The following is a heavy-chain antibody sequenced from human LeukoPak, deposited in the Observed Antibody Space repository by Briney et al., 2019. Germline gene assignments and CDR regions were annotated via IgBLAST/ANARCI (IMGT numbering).Heavy chain of an antibody. J-gene: IGHJ6*03. D-gene: IGHD2-8*01. CDR3: ARGMVYYYYYYMDV. Sequence: PGRSLRLSCAASGFAFSSYAMNWVRQAPGKGLEWVAYINGGGSPIYYADSVRGRFTISRDNAKNSLYLQMNSLRAEDTAVYYCARGMVYYYYYYMDVWGKGTTVTVSS. V-gene: IGHV3-48*01. CDR1: GFAFSSYA. CDR2: INGGGSPI.